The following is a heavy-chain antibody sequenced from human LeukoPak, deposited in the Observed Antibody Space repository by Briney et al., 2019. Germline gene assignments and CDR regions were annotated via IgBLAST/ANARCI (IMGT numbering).Heavy chain of an antibody. CDR2: IYTSGSI. D-gene: IGHD6-25*01. CDR3: ARLPAGSRFDP. Sequence: SETLSLTCTVSGGSISRYYWSWLRQPAGKGLELIGRIYTSGSINYNPSLKSRVPMSVDTSKNQFSLKLSSVTAADTAVYYCARLPAGSRFDPWGREPWSPSPQ. J-gene: IGHJ5*02. V-gene: IGHV4-4*07. CDR1: GGSISRYY.